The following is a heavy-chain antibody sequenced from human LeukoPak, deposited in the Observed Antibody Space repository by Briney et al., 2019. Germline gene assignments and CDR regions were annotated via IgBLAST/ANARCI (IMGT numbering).Heavy chain of an antibody. V-gene: IGHV3-7*01. CDR3: ARDRGSSGWYEFDY. CDR2: IKQDGSEK. D-gene: IGHD6-19*01. CDR1: GFTSSSYW. Sequence: HAGGSLGLSCAASGFTSSSYWMSWVRQAPGKGLEWVANIKQDGSEKYYVDSVKGRFTISRDNAKNSLYLQMNSLRAEDTAVYYCARDRGSSGWYEFDYWGQGTLVTVSS. J-gene: IGHJ4*02.